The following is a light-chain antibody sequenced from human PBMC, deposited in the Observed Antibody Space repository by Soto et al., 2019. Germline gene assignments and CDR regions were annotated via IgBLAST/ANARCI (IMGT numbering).Light chain of an antibody. CDR3: QQYDSYPYT. Sequence: DIQMTQSPPTLSASVGDRVTITCRAGQSISDWLAWYQQKPGKAPKLLIYGASNLQSGVPSRFRGSASGTEFALTISSLQPDDFATYYCQQYDSYPYTFGQGTKLEIK. CDR1: QSISDW. V-gene: IGKV1-5*01. CDR2: GAS. J-gene: IGKJ2*01.